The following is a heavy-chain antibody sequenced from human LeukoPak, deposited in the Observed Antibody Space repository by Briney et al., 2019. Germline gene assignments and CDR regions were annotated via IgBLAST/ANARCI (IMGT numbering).Heavy chain of an antibody. J-gene: IGHJ4*02. CDR3: ARDRSSGWYSDYFDY. V-gene: IGHV3-33*01. D-gene: IGHD6-19*01. CDR1: GFTFSSYG. Sequence: GGSLRLSCAASGFTFSSYGMHWVRQAPGKGLEWVAVIWYDGSNKYYADSVKGRFTISRDNSKNTLYLQMNSLRAEDTAVYYCARDRSSGWYSDYFDYWGQGTLVTVSS. CDR2: IWYDGSNK.